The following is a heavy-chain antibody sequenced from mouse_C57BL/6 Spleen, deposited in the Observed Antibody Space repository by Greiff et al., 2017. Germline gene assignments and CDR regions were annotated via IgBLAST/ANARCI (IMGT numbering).Heavy chain of an antibody. CDR1: GYAFSSYW. V-gene: IGHV1-80*01. CDR3: ARPYNAMDY. CDR2: IYPGGGDT. J-gene: IGHJ4*01. Sequence: QVQLQQSGAELVKPGASVKISCKASGYAFSSYWMNWVKQRPGKGLEGIGQIYPGGGDTNYKGTFKGKATLTADKSSSTAYMQLSRLTSGDSAVYFCARPYNAMDYWGQGTSVTVSS. D-gene: IGHD2-12*01.